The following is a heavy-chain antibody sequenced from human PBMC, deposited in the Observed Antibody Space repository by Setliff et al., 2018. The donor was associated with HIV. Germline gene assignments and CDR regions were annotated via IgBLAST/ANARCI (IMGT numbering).Heavy chain of an antibody. J-gene: IGHJ4*02. CDR2: IIPMYGVA. CDR3: ARWPPHRSSDYDQEYYFDY. Sequence: SVKVSCKASGGTFSSYVISWVRQAPGQGPEWMGGIIPMYGVANYAQKFQGRVTITTDESTSTAYMELSSLRSEDTAVYYCARWPPHRSSDYDQEYYFDYWGQGTLVTVSS. V-gene: IGHV1-69*05. D-gene: IGHD3-22*01. CDR1: GGTFSSYV.